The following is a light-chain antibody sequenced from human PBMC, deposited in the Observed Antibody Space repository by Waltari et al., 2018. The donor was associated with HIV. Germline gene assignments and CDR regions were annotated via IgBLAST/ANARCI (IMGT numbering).Light chain of an antibody. Sequence: EIVLTQSPATLSLSPGERATLSCRASQSIDSSLAWYRQKPGQAPRLLIYDASNRATGIPARFSGSGSGTDFTLTISSPEPEDFAVYYCQQRSNWPLTFGGGTKVEIK. CDR1: QSIDSS. V-gene: IGKV3-11*01. CDR2: DAS. CDR3: QQRSNWPLT. J-gene: IGKJ4*01.